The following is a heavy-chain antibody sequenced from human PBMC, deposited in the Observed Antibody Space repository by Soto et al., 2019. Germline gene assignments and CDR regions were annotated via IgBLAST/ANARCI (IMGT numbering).Heavy chain of an antibody. J-gene: IGHJ4*02. D-gene: IGHD3-3*01. V-gene: IGHV1-18*04. Sequence: ASVKVSCKASGYFFTSYGITWVRQAPGQGLEWMGWISPYNGNTKYAQNFQGRVTMTTDTSTSTAYMEVRRLRSDDPAVYYCARDFGSDLSAPGAVFDYWGQGTLVTVSS. CDR2: ISPYNGNT. CDR3: ARDFGSDLSAPGAVFDY. CDR1: GYFFTSYG.